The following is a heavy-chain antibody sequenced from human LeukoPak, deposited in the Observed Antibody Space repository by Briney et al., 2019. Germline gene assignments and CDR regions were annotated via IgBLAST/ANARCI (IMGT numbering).Heavy chain of an antibody. CDR1: GFIFSNYG. CDR3: AKPVGGYYFDY. Sequence: GRSLRLSCVGSGFIFSNYGMHWVRQAPGKGLEWVAIISNDGTKENYADSAKGRFTIFRDNSKNTVYLQMNTLRDEDTAVYYCAKPVGGYYFDYWGQGALVTVSS. V-gene: IGHV3-30*18. CDR2: ISNDGTKE. D-gene: IGHD4-23*01. J-gene: IGHJ4*02.